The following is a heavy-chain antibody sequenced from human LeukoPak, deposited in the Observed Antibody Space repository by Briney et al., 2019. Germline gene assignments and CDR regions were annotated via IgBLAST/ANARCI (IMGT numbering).Heavy chain of an antibody. Sequence: SETLSLTCAVYGGSFSGYYWSWIRQPPGKGLEWIGEINHSGSTNYNPSLKSRVTISVDTSKNQFSLKLSSVTAADTAVYYCARGLWSPRWFDPWGQGTLVTVSS. CDR3: ARGLWSPRWFDP. V-gene: IGHV4-34*01. J-gene: IGHJ5*02. CDR1: GGSFSGYY. D-gene: IGHD2-8*02. CDR2: INHSGST.